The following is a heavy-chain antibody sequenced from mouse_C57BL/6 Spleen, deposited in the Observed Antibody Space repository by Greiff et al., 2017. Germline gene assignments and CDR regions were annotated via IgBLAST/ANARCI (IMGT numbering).Heavy chain of an antibody. J-gene: IGHJ1*03. CDR1: GFTFSDYG. V-gene: IGHV5-15*01. Sequence: EVKLMESGGGLVQPGGSLKLSCAASGFTFSDYGMAWVRQAPRKGPEWVAFISNLAYSIYYADTVTGRFTITRENAKNTLYLEMSSLRSEDTAMYYCARNWGDWYFDVWGTGTTVTVSS. D-gene: IGHD4-1*01. CDR3: ARNWGDWYFDV. CDR2: ISNLAYSI.